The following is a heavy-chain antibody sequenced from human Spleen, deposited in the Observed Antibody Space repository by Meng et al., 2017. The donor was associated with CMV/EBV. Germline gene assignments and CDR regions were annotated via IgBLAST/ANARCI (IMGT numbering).Heavy chain of an antibody. J-gene: IGHJ6*02. CDR1: GYTFNDY. D-gene: IGHD3-3*01. V-gene: IGHV1-2*02. Sequence: ASVKVSCKASGYTFNDYIHWVRQAPGQGLEWMGWINPNSGGTNYAQKFQGRVTMTRDTSISTAYMELSRLRSDDTAVYYCARERTLEWLSTQHYYYYGMDVWGQGTTVTVSS. CDR3: ARERTLEWLSTQHYYYYGMDV. CDR2: INPNSGGT.